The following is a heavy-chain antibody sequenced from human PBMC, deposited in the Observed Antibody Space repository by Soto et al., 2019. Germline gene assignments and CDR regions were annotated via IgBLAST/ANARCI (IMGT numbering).Heavy chain of an antibody. CDR1: GFSFTSYT. D-gene: IGHD3-10*01. J-gene: IGHJ3*02. CDR2: ISAGGRSI. Sequence: PGGSLRLSCAASGFSFTSYTMNWVRQAPGKGLEWVASISAGGRSIYYADSLKGRSTVSRDNAKSSLYLQMNSLRAEDTAVYYCARSTPGNPFDIWGQGTMVTV. V-gene: IGHV3-21*01. CDR3: ARSTPGNPFDI.